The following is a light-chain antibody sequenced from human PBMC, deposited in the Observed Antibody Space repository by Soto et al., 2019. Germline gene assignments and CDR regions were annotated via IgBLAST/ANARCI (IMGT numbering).Light chain of an antibody. CDR3: LQYSSHSWT. CDR1: QNINTW. J-gene: IGKJ1*01. CDR2: KAS. Sequence: DIQMTQSPSTLSASVGDRVTITFRASQNINTWLAWYQQQPGKAPKLLIYKASSLQSGVSSRFSGSGSGTEFTLTISRLQPDDVATYYCLQYSSHSWTFGQGTKVDNK. V-gene: IGKV1-5*03.